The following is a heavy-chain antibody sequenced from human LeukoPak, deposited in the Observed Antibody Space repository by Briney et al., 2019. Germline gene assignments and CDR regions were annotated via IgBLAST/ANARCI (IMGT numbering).Heavy chain of an antibody. J-gene: IGHJ3*02. CDR1: GGSISSTSYY. Sequence: PSESLSPTCTVSGGSISSTSYYWGWIRQPPGKGLEWIGSIYYSGSTYYNPSLKSRVTISGDTSKNQFSLKLSSVTAADTAVYYCARQLYAFDIWGQGTMVTVSS. CDR3: ARQLYAFDI. CDR2: IYYSGST. V-gene: IGHV4-39*01.